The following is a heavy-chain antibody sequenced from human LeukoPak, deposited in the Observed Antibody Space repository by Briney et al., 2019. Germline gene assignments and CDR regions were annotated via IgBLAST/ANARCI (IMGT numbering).Heavy chain of an antibody. CDR1: GYTFTSYY. V-gene: IGHV1-46*01. D-gene: IGHD2-2*01. J-gene: IGHJ4*02. CDR3: ARDTVVLNYSRSPSRFRDY. Sequence: ASVKVSCKASGYTFTSYYMHWVRQAPGQGLEWMGIINPSGGSTSYAQKFQGRVTMTRDTSTSAVYMELSSLRSEDTAVYYCARDTVVLNYSRSPSRFRDYCGQGTLVNASS. CDR2: INPSGGST.